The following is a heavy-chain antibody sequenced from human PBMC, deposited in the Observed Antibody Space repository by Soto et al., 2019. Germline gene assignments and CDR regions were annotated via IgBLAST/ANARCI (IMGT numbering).Heavy chain of an antibody. CDR1: GYTFTNYD. V-gene: IGHV1-18*01. CDR3: ARSGLPDPVVVVGHTPFDP. J-gene: IGHJ5*02. D-gene: IGHD2-15*01. Sequence: ASVKVSCKASGYTFTNYDINWVRQAPGQGLEWMGWISAYNGDTNYAQKLQGRVTMTTDTSTSTTYMELRSLRSDDTAVYYCARSGLPDPVVVVGHTPFDPWGQGTLVTVSS. CDR2: ISAYNGDT.